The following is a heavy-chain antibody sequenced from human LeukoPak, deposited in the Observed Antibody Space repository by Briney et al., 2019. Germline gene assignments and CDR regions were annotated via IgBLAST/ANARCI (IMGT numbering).Heavy chain of an antibody. Sequence: GGSLRLSCAASGFTLSNYDMNWVRQAPGKGLEWLSYISSGGLTIYYADSVKGRFTISRDNPKNLLYLQMNSLRAEDTAVYYCARRSAYWGQGTQVTVSS. D-gene: IGHD6-13*01. CDR3: ARRSAY. CDR2: ISSGGLTI. V-gene: IGHV3-48*03. CDR1: GFTLSNYD. J-gene: IGHJ4*02.